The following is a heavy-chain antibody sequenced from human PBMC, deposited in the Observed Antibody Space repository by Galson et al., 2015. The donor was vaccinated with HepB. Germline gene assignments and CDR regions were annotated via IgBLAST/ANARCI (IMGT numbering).Heavy chain of an antibody. V-gene: IGHV1-8*01. CDR1: GYTFTSYD. Sequence: SVKVSCKASGYTFTSYDINWVRQATGQGLEWVGWMNPNSGNTGYAQKFQGRVTMTRNTSITTAYMELSSLRSEDTAVYYCARGPYCGGDCPYNFDYWGQGALVTVSS. CDR2: MNPNSGNT. D-gene: IGHD2-21*01. J-gene: IGHJ4*02. CDR3: ARGPYCGGDCPYNFDY.